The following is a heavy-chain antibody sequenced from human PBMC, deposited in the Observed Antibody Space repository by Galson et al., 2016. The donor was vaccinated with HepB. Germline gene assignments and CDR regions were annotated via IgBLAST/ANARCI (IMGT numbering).Heavy chain of an antibody. J-gene: IGHJ3*01. V-gene: IGHV3-7*01. D-gene: IGHD1-26*01. CDR2: LKQDGSDK. CDR1: GFTFSNYG. Sequence: SLRLSCAASGFTFSNYGISWVRQAPGKGLECVTNLKQDGSDKYYVDSVMGRFTISRDNAKNSLYLQMNSLSPEDTAVYYCATGCSSGISDAFGYWGQGTMVTVSS. CDR3: ATGCSSGISDAFGY.